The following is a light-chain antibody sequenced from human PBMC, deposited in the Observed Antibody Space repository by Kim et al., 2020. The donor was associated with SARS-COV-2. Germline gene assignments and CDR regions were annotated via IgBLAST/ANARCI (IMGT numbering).Light chain of an antibody. CDR1: SSNIGNNY. CDR3: GTWDSSLSAGPWV. J-gene: IGLJ3*02. Sequence: QSVLTQPPSVSAAPGQKVTISCSGSSSNIGNNYVSRYQQLPGTAPKLLIYDNNKRPSGIPDRFSGSKSGTSATLGITGLQTGDEADYYCGTWDSSLSAGPWVFGGGTQLTVL. V-gene: IGLV1-51*01. CDR2: DNN.